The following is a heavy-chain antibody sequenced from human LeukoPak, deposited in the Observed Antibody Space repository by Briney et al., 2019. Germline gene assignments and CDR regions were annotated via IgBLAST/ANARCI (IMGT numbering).Heavy chain of an antibody. CDR3: ATSQGFGVDPYYYYYMDV. J-gene: IGHJ6*03. D-gene: IGHD3-3*01. CDR1: GGYISSYY. V-gene: IGHV4-4*09. CDR2: IYTSGST. Sequence: PSETLSLTCTVSGGYISSYYWSWIRQPPGKGLEWIGDIYTSGSTNYNPSLKSRVTISVDTSKNQFSLKLSSMTAADTAVYYCATSQGFGVDPYYYYYMDVWGKGTTVTVSS.